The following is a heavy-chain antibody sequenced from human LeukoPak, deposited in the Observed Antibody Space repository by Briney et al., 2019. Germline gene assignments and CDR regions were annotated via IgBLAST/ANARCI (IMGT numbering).Heavy chain of an antibody. Sequence: GASVKVSCKASGYTFTSYGISWVRQAPGQGLEWMGWISAYNSNTNYAQKLQGRVTMTTDTSTSTAYMELRSLRSDDTAVYYCARDGLTTVVTPDWFDPWGQGTLVTVSS. CDR3: ARDGLTTVVTPDWFDP. CDR2: ISAYNSNT. D-gene: IGHD4-23*01. CDR1: GYTFTSYG. V-gene: IGHV1-18*01. J-gene: IGHJ5*02.